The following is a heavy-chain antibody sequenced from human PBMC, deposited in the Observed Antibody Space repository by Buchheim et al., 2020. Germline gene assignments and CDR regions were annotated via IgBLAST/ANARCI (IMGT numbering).Heavy chain of an antibody. Sequence: QVQLQESGPGLVKPSETLSLTCTVSGGSISSYYWSWIRQPPGKGLEWIGYIYYSGSTNYNPSLKSRVTLSVDTSKNQFSLKLSSVTAADTAVYYCARGGDGYEAGDYYYYGMDVWGQGTT. CDR2: IYYSGST. V-gene: IGHV4-59*01. J-gene: IGHJ6*02. CDR1: GGSISSYY. CDR3: ARGGDGYEAGDYYYYGMDV. D-gene: IGHD5-12*01.